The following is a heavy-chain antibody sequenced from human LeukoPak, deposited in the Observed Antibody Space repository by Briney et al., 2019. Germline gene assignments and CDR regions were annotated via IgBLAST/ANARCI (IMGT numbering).Heavy chain of an antibody. CDR2: ISGSGGST. J-gene: IGHJ3*02. V-gene: IGHV3-23*01. CDR1: GFTFSSYA. CDR3: AKDKGPRRYSSSPSTFDI. D-gene: IGHD6-13*01. Sequence: GGSLRLSCAAPGFTFSSYAMSWVRQAPGKGLGWVSAISGSGGSTYYADSVKGRFTISRDNSKNTLYLQMNSLRAEDTAVYYCAKDKGPRRYSSSPSTFDIWGQGTMVTVSS.